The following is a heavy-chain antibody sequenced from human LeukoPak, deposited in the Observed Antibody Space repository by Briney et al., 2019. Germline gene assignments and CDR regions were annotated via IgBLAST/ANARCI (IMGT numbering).Heavy chain of an antibody. Sequence: SETLSLTCAVYGGSFSGYYWSWIRQPPGKGLEWIGEINHSGSTNYNPSLKSRVTISVDTSKNQFSVTLTSVTAADTAVYYCARLSLRFLDHWGQGTLVTVSS. J-gene: IGHJ4*02. CDR3: ARLSLRFLDH. D-gene: IGHD4-17*01. CDR1: GGSFSGYY. V-gene: IGHV4-34*01. CDR2: INHSGST.